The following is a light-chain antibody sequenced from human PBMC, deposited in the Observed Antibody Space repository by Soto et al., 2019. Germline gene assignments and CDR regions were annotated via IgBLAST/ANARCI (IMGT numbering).Light chain of an antibody. V-gene: IGKV3-15*01. Sequence: EIVMTQSPATLSLTPLERATLYCRASQSVSSNLAWYQQKPGQAPRLRIYGASTRATGIPARFSGSGSGTEFTLTISSLQSEDFAVYYCQQYNNFRTFGQGSKV. CDR2: GAS. CDR1: QSVSSN. CDR3: QQYNNFRT. J-gene: IGKJ1*01.